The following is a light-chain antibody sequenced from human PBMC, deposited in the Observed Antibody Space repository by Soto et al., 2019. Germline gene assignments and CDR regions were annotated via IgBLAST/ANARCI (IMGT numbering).Light chain of an antibody. CDR3: AAWDDSLSGYVV. CDR1: XXXXGSNY. V-gene: IGLV1-47*01. CDR2: RNN. J-gene: IGLJ2*01. Sequence: QSVLTQPPSASGXXXXRXXXXXXXXXXXXGSNYVYWYQQLPGTAPKLLIYRNNQRPSGVPDRFSGSKSGTSASLAISGLRSEDEADYYCAAWDDSLSGYVVFGGGTKLTVL.